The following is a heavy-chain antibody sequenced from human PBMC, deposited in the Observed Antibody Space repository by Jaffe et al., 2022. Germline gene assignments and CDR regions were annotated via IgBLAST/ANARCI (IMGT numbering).Heavy chain of an antibody. CDR1: GYTFTSYD. CDR3: TRGRVRYSWNDVLYY. Sequence: QVQLVQSGAEVKKPGASVKVSCTASGYTFTSYDINWVRQATGQGLEWMGWMNPNSGNTGYAQKFQGRVTMTRDTSINTAYMELSSLRSEDTAVYYCTRGRVRYSWNDVLYYWGQGTLVTVSS. V-gene: IGHV1-8*01. D-gene: IGHD1-20*01. CDR2: MNPNSGNT. J-gene: IGHJ4*02.